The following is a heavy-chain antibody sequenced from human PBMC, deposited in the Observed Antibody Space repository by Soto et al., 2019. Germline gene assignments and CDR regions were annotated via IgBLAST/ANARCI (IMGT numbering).Heavy chain of an antibody. V-gene: IGHV1-69*13. Sequence: SVKGSCKDSGGNFSSYAISWVRQAPGQGIEWMGGIIPILGTANYAQKSQGRVTITADESTSTAYMELSSLRSEDTAAYYCARGSCTNGVCYRLNWFDPWRQGTLVTVSS. J-gene: IGHJ5*02. CDR3: ARGSCTNGVCYRLNWFDP. D-gene: IGHD2-8*01. CDR1: GGNFSSYA. CDR2: IIPILGTA.